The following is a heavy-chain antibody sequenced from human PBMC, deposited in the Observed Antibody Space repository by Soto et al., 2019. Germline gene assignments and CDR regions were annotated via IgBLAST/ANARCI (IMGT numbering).Heavy chain of an antibody. Sequence: QVQLQESGPGLVKPSETLSLTCTVSGGSISSYYWSWIRQPPGKGLEWIGYIYYSGSTNYNPSLKSRVTISVDTSKNQFSLNLSSVTAADTAVYYCARDLVSEEYSSSSHWFDPWGQGTLVTVSS. CDR3: ARDLVSEEYSSSSHWFDP. CDR2: IYYSGST. CDR1: GGSISSYY. D-gene: IGHD6-6*01. V-gene: IGHV4-59*01. J-gene: IGHJ5*02.